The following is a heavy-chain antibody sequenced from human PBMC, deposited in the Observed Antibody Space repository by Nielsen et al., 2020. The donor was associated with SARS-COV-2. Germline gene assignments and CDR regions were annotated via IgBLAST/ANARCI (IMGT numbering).Heavy chain of an antibody. CDR2: ISGSGGTK. V-gene: IGHV3-48*03. CDR3: PIGRILGAPDY. D-gene: IGHD1-26*01. Sequence: GGSLRLSCAASGFVFSSYEMGWVRQAPGKGLEWISYISGSGGTKYYTDSVRGRFTISRDNGKNTLYLQMNSLRADDTAVYYCPIGRILGAPDYWGQGTLVTVSS. CDR1: GFVFSSYE. J-gene: IGHJ4*02.